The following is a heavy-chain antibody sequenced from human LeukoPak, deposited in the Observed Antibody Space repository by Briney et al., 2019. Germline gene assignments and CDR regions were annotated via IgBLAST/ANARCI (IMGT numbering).Heavy chain of an antibody. CDR2: ISSSSSYI. CDR3: ARGAGTVGY. V-gene: IGHV3-21*01. CDR1: GFTFSSYS. D-gene: IGHD6-13*01. Sequence: GGSLRLSCAASGFTFSSYSVNWVRQAPGKGLEWVSSISSSSSYIYYADSVEGRFTISRDNAKNSLYLQMNSLRAEDTAVYYCARGAGTVGYWGQGTLVTVSS. J-gene: IGHJ4*02.